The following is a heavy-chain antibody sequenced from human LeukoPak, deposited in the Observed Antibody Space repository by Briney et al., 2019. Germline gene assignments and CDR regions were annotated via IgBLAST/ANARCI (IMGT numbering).Heavy chain of an antibody. CDR2: INPSGGSP. CDR1: GYTFTSYY. CDR3: ARGREGRDYFDY. V-gene: IGHV1-46*01. Sequence: ASVKVSFMASGYTFTSYYMQLLRQAPGQGIEWMGIINPSGGSPIYAQKFQGRVTMTRDTSTSTVYMGLSSLRSEDTAVYYCARGREGRDYFDYWGQGTLVTVSS. J-gene: IGHJ4*02. D-gene: IGHD1-26*01.